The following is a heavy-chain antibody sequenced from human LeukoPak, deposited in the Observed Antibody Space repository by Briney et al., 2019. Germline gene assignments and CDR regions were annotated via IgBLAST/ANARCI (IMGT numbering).Heavy chain of an antibody. J-gene: IGHJ4*02. CDR1: GFTFSSYA. V-gene: IGHV3-30*04. Sequence: GGSLRLSCTASGFTFSSYAMHWVRQAPGKGLEWVAVISYDGSNKYYADSVKGRFTISRDNAKNSLYLQMNSLRAEDTAVYYCARETYSSGWYNYFDYWGQGTLVTVSS. CDR2: ISYDGSNK. D-gene: IGHD6-19*01. CDR3: ARETYSSGWYNYFDY.